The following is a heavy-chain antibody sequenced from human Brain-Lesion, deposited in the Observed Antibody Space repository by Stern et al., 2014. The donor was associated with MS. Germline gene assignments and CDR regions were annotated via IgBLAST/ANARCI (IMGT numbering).Heavy chain of an antibody. D-gene: IGHD3-9*01. CDR2: IKRKLDYGAK. CDR1: GLYFSNAW. Sequence: EVQLEESGGDLVKPGGSLRLSCAASGLYFSNAWMGRVRQAPGQGPEWVGRIKRKLDYGAKDYAPPGKGRFTISREDSQKHIQMYMSRLTVDDTAVYYCTTESRLVPTDRWGQGTLVTVSS. V-gene: IGHV3-15*01. CDR3: TTESRLVPTDR. J-gene: IGHJ5*02.